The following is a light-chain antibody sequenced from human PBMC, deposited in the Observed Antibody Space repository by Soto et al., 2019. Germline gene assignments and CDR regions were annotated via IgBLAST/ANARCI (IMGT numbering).Light chain of an antibody. J-gene: IGKJ5*01. CDR3: QQSYRTPIT. CDR2: AAF. Sequence: DIQMTHSPSSVSASPGHTVNSACRASQGISSWLAWYQQKPGKAPKLLIYAAFSLQSGVPSRFSGSGSGTDFTLTISSLQPEDFATYYCQQSYRTPITVGQGTRVEI. V-gene: IGKV1-12*01. CDR1: QGISSW.